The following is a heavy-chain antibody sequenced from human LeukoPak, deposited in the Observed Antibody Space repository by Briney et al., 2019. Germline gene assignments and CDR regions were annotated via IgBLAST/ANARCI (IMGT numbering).Heavy chain of an antibody. CDR3: AKDKTHYGDYHFDY. J-gene: IGHJ4*02. CDR1: GFTFSSYA. CDR2: ISGSGGST. D-gene: IGHD4-17*01. Sequence: GGSLRLPCAASGFTFSSYAMSWVRQAPGKGLEWVSAISGSGGSTYYADSVKGRFTISRDNSKNTLYLQMNSLRAEDTAVYYCAKDKTHYGDYHFDYWGQGTLVTVSS. V-gene: IGHV3-23*01.